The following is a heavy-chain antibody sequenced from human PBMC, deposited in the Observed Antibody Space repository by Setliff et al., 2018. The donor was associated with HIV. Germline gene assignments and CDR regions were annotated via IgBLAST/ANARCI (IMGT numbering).Heavy chain of an antibody. D-gene: IGHD6-19*01. J-gene: IGHJ4*02. CDR2: IIPIFGTR. CDR3: ARKYTGGPLDY. V-gene: IGHV1-69*05. CDR1: GGTFSSYA. Sequence: SVKVSCKASGGTFSSYALNWVRQAPGQGLEWMGGIIPIFGTRNYAQKLQGRVTMTTDTSTSTAYMELRSLRSDDTAMYYCARKYTGGPLDYWGQGTLVTVSS.